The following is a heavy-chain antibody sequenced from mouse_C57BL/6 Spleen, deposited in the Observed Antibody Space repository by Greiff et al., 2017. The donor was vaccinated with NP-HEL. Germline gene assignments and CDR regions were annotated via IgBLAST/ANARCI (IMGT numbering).Heavy chain of an antibody. CDR3: ARTFLHIPYAMDY. Sequence: QVQLQQPGAELVKPGASVKLSCKASGYTFTSYWMHWVKQRPGQGLEWIGMIHPNSGSTNYNEKFKSKATLTVDKSSSTAYMQLSSLTSEDSAVYYCARTFLHIPYAMDYWGQGTSVTFSS. CDR2: IHPNSGST. CDR1: GYTFTSYW. D-gene: IGHD2-10*01. J-gene: IGHJ4*01. V-gene: IGHV1-64*01.